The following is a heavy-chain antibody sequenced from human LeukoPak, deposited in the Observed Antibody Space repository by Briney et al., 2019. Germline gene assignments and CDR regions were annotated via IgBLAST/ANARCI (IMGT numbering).Heavy chain of an antibody. CDR3: ARGVPVYSSSFDY. J-gene: IGHJ4*02. D-gene: IGHD6-6*01. CDR1: GFTFSSYS. V-gene: IGHV3-21*01. CDR2: ISSSSSYI. Sequence: PGGSLRLSCAASGFTFSSYSMNWVRQAPGKGLEWVSSISSSSSYIYYADSVKGRFTISRDNAKNSLYLQMNGLRAEDTAVYYCARGVPVYSSSFDYWGQGTLVTVSS.